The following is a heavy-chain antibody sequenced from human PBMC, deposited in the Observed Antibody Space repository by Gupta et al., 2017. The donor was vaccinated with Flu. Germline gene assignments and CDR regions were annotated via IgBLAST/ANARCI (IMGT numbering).Heavy chain of an antibody. CDR3: AKARVPFGAVGINLDA. CDR2: ISWDGYST. Sequence: EVQLVESGGAVVQPGGSLRLSCAASGFTFDHYTMHWVRKVPQKGLEWVSLISWDGYSTYHVDYVKGRVTISRDNSKNSLYLEMTSLRNEDSDVYYCAKARVPFGAVGINLDAGGQGTMVAVSS. V-gene: IGHV3-43*01. CDR1: GFTFDHYT. J-gene: IGHJ5*02. D-gene: IGHD6-19*01.